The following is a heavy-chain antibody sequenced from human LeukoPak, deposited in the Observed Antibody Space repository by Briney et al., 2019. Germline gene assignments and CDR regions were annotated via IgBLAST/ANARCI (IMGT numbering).Heavy chain of an antibody. D-gene: IGHD3-3*01. CDR1: GGSFSGYY. V-gene: IGHV4-34*01. CDR3: ARAGLTYYDFWSGYNYSYGMDV. CDR2: IYYSGST. J-gene: IGHJ6*02. Sequence: SETLSLTCAVYGGSFSGYYWSWIRQPPGKGLEWVGSIYYSGSTYYNPSLKSRVTISVDTSKNQFSLKLSSVTAADTAVYYCARAGLTYYDFWSGYNYSYGMDVWGQGTTVTVSS.